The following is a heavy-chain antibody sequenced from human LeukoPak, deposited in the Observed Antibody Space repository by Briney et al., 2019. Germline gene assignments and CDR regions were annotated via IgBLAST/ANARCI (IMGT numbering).Heavy chain of an antibody. J-gene: IGHJ4*02. CDR1: GGSISYYY. CDR2: IYYSGST. CDR3: ASYDSSGASGN. V-gene: IGHV4-59*08. D-gene: IGHD3-22*01. Sequence: SETLSLTCTVSGGSISYYYWSWIRQPPGKGLEWIGYIYYSGSTNYNLSLKSRVTISVDTSKNQFSLKLSSVTAADTAVYYCASYDSSGASGNWGQGTLVTVSS.